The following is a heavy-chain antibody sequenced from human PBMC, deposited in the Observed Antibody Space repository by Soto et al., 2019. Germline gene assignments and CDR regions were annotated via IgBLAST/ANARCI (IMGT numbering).Heavy chain of an antibody. CDR2: ISAYNGNT. V-gene: IGHV1-18*01. J-gene: IGHJ2*01. Sequence: QVELVQSGAEVKKPGASVKVSCKASGYTFVSYGFTWVRQAPGQGLEWMGWISAYNGNTNYAQKLQGRVTRTTDATTNTAYMELRNLRSDDTAIYSCARDQRVSLTSIRAFDLWGRGTLVTVSS. CDR3: ARDQRVSLTSIRAFDL. D-gene: IGHD2-21*02. CDR1: GYTFVSYG.